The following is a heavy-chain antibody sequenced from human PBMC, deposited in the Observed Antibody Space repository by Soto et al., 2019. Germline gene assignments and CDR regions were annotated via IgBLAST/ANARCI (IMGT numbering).Heavy chain of an antibody. J-gene: IGHJ4*02. CDR2: IYPGDSDT. D-gene: IGHD6-19*01. CDR1: GYSFTSYW. V-gene: IGHV5-51*01. CDR3: ARQGYSSGWYGTEFDY. Sequence: GESLKISCKGSGYSFTSYWIGWVRQMPGKGLEWMGIIYPGDSDTRYSPSFQGQVTISADKSISTACLQWSSLKASDTAMYYCARQGYSSGWYGTEFDYWGQGTLVTVSS.